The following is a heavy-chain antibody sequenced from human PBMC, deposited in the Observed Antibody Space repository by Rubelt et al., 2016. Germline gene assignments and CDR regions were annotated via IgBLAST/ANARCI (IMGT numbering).Heavy chain of an antibody. CDR3: ARSSIAARSIGY. Sequence: QVQLVQSGAEVKKPGASVKVSCKASGYTFTNYDINWVRQAPGQGLEWMGWLNPNSGYTGYAQKFQGRVTMTRNTSITTAYMEMSSLGSEDTAVYYCARSSIAARSIGYWGQGTLVTVSS. J-gene: IGHJ4*02. D-gene: IGHD6-6*01. CDR1: GYTFTNYD. CDR2: LNPNSGYT. V-gene: IGHV1-8*01.